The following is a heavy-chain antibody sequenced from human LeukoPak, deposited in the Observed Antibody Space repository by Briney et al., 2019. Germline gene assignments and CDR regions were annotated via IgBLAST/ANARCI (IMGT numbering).Heavy chain of an antibody. J-gene: IGHJ4*02. Sequence: GGSLRLSCAASGFTFSSYRMNWVRQAPGKGLEWVSSISSSSSYIYYADSVKGRFTISRDNAKNSLYLQMNSLRAEDTAVYYCARTCYSRIAVAGTYFDYWGQGTLVTVSS. CDR2: ISSSSSYI. CDR1: GFTFSSYR. V-gene: IGHV3-21*01. D-gene: IGHD6-19*01. CDR3: ARTCYSRIAVAGTYFDY.